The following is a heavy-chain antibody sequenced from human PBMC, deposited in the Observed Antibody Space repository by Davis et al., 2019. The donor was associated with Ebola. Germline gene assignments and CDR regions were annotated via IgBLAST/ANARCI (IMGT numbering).Heavy chain of an antibody. CDR1: GVISSSCA. CDR2: ISVRSIT. CDR3: AKVHPPTTVTTGWFDP. Sequence: PGGSLSPSCAASGVISSSCAMSWVRQAPGKGLEWVSSISVRSITYHADSVKGRFTISRDNSKNTLYLQMNSLRAEDTAVYYCAKVHPPTTVTTGWFDPWGQGTLVTVSS. J-gene: IGHJ5*02. V-gene: IGHV3-23*01. D-gene: IGHD4-17*01.